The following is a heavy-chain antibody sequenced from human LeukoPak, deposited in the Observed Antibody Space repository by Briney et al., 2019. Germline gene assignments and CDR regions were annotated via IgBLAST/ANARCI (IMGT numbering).Heavy chain of an antibody. CDR3: PRGWQWLVD. CDR2: INHSGST. Sequence: RPSETLSLTCAVYGESFSGYYWNWIRQPPGKGLEWIGEINHSGSTNYNPPLTSRVTISVHTSKNQFSLKLSAVTAAETAVYNCPRGWQWLVDWGQGTLVTVSS. D-gene: IGHD6-19*01. J-gene: IGHJ4*02. CDR1: GESFSGYY. V-gene: IGHV4-34*01.